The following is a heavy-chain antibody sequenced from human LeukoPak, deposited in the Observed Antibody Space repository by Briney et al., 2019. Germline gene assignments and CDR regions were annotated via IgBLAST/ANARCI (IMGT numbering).Heavy chain of an antibody. V-gene: IGHV4-59*11. CDR1: GGSISSHY. CDR3: ARGFPTVTGENWFDP. Sequence: SETLSLTCTVSGGSISSHYWSWIRQPPGKGLEWIGYIYYSGSTNYNPSLKSRVTISVDTSKNQFSLKLSSVTAADTAVYYCARGFPTVTGENWFDPWGQGTLVTVSS. D-gene: IGHD4-17*01. J-gene: IGHJ5*02. CDR2: IYYSGST.